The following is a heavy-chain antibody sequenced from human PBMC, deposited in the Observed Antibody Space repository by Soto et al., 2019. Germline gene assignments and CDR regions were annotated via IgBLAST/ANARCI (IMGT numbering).Heavy chain of an antibody. D-gene: IGHD2-15*01. V-gene: IGHV1-8*01. CDR3: ARGGVVAGYYMDV. CDR1: GSTLTGDD. J-gene: IGHJ6*03. CDR2: MNPNSGNT. Sequence: ASVKGSCKGSGSTLTGDDVSWVRQATGQGLEWMGWMNPNSGNTGYAQKFQGRVTMTRNTSISTAYMELSSLRSEDTAVYYCARGGVVAGYYMDVWGKGTTVTVSS.